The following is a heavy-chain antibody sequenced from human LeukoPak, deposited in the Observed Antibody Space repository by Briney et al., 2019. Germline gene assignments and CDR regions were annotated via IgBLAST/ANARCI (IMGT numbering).Heavy chain of an antibody. V-gene: IGHV3-48*03. CDR3: ARVHYNTAMVDIDY. Sequence: GGSLRLSCAASGFTFSSYEMHWVRQAPGKGLEWISYISSSGSSIYYADSVKGRFTISRDNGKNSLYLQMNSLRAEDTSVYYCARVHYNTAMVDIDYWGQGTLVTVSS. CDR1: GFTFSSYE. D-gene: IGHD5-18*01. J-gene: IGHJ4*02. CDR2: ISSSGSSI.